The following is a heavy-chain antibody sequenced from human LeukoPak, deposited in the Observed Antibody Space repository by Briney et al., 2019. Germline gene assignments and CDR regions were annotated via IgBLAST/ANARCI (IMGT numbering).Heavy chain of an antibody. CDR2: ISSSGSTI. V-gene: IGHV3-11*01. D-gene: IGHD4/OR15-4a*01. CDR3: ARRAGAYSHPYDY. CDR1: GFTFSDYY. J-gene: IGHJ4*02. Sequence: PGGSLRLTCAASGFTFSDYYMSWIRQAPGKGLEWVSYISSSGSTIYYADSVKGRLTISRDNAKSSLYLQMNSLRAEDTAVYYCARRAGAYSHPYDYWGQGTLVTVSS.